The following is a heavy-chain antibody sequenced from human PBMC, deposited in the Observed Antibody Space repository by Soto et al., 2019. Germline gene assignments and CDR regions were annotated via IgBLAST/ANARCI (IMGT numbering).Heavy chain of an antibody. V-gene: IGHV3-30-3*01. J-gene: IGHJ3*02. CDR3: ARVIGHAFDI. Sequence: QVQLVESGGGVVQPGRSLRLSCAASGFTFSSNTMHWVRQAPGKGLEWVAIIIYDGANKYYADSVKGRFTISRDNSKNTLYLQMNSLRAEDTAVYFWARVIGHAFDIWGQGTMVTVSS. CDR2: IIYDGANK. CDR1: GFTFSSNT.